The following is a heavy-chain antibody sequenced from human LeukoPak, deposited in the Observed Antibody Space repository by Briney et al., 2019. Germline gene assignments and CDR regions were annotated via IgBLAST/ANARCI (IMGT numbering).Heavy chain of an antibody. Sequence: SQTLSLTCAISGNSVSNNSAAWNWIRQSRSRGVEWLGRTYYRSKWYNDYAVSVKSRITIKPDTPKNQFSLQLNSVTPEDTAVYYSTRYQGSMDVWGQGTTVTVSS. V-gene: IGHV6-1*01. CDR1: GNSVSNNSAA. J-gene: IGHJ6*02. CDR3: TRYQGSMDV. CDR2: TYYRSKWYN.